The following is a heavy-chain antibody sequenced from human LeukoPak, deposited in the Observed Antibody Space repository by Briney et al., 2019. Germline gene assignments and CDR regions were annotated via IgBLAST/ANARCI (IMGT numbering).Heavy chain of an antibody. V-gene: IGHV4-38-2*02. D-gene: IGHD1-7*01. J-gene: IGHJ4*02. Sequence: PSETLSLTCTVSGDSLRNGYHWAWFRQPPGKGLEWIGCVSQSGSTYDNPSLKSRVTISVDTSKNQFSLKLSSVTAADTAVYYCARDLYNWNYRSFDYWGQGTLVTVSS. CDR3: ARDLYNWNYRSFDY. CDR2: VSQSGST. CDR1: GDSLRNGYH.